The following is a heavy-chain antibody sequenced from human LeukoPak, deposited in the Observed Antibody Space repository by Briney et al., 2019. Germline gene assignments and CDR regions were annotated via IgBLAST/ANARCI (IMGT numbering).Heavy chain of an antibody. CDR2: IRYDGSNK. Sequence: TGGSLRHSCAASGFTFSSYGMHWVRQAPGKGLEWVALIRYDGSNKYYADSVKGRFTISRDNSKNTLYLQMNSLRAEDTAVYYCAKSNGYYYGGRDAFDIWGQGTMVTVSS. J-gene: IGHJ3*02. CDR3: AKSNGYYYGGRDAFDI. V-gene: IGHV3-30*02. D-gene: IGHD3-22*01. CDR1: GFTFSSYG.